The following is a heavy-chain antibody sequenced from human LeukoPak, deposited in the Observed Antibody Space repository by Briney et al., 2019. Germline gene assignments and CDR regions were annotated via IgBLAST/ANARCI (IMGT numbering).Heavy chain of an antibody. CDR1: GGSFSGYY. CDR2: INHSGST. CDR3: ARLEGSSWYFPFDY. Sequence: PSETLSLTCAVYGGSFSGYYWSWIRQPPGKGLEWIGEINHSGSTNYNPSLKSRVTISVDTSRNQFSLKLSSVTAADTAVYYCARLEGSSWYFPFDYWGQGTLVTVSS. V-gene: IGHV4-34*01. D-gene: IGHD6-13*01. J-gene: IGHJ4*02.